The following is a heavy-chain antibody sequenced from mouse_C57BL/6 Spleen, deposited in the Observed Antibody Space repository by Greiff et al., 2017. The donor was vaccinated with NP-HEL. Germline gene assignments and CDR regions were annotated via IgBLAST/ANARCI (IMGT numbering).Heavy chain of an antibody. CDR2: ISSGSSTI. V-gene: IGHV5-17*01. CDR1: GFTFSDYG. CDR3: ARGGDYDYDWFAY. J-gene: IGHJ3*01. D-gene: IGHD2-4*01. Sequence: DVKLVESGGGLVKPGGSLKLSCAASGFTFSDYGMHWVRQAPEKGLEWVAYISSGSSTIYYADTVKGRFTISRDNAKNTLFLQMTSLRSEDTAMYYCARGGDYDYDWFAYWGQGTLVTVSA.